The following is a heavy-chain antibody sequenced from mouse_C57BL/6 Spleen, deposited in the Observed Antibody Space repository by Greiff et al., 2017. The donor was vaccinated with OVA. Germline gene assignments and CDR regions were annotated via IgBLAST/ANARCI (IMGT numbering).Heavy chain of an antibody. D-gene: IGHD1-1*01. CDR1: GFTFSDYG. Sequence: EVHLVESGGGLVKPGGSLKLSCAASGFTFSDYGMHWVRQAPEKGLEWVAYISSGSSTIYYADTVKGRFTISRDNATNTPFLQMTSLRSEDTAMYYCARATTVVAGSSEGFDYWGQGTTLTVSS. CDR3: ARATTVVAGSSEGFDY. CDR2: ISSGSSTI. V-gene: IGHV5-17*01. J-gene: IGHJ2*01.